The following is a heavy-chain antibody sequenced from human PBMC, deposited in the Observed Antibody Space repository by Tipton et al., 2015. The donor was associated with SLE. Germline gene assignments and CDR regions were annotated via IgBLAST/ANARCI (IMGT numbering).Heavy chain of an antibody. V-gene: IGHV3-21*01. D-gene: IGHD1-26*01. Sequence: SLRLSCAASGFTFSSYSMNWVRQAPGKGLEWVSSISSSSSYIYYADSVKGRFTISRDNSKNTLYLQMNSLRAEDTAVYYCARATIIRAFDIWGQGTMVTVSS. CDR3: ARATIIRAFDI. J-gene: IGHJ3*02. CDR1: GFTFSSYS. CDR2: ISSSSSYI.